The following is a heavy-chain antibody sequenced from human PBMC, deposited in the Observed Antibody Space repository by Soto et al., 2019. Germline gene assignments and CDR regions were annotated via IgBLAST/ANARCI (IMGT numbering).Heavy chain of an antibody. CDR2: IYSGGST. D-gene: IGHD3-3*01. CDR1: GFTVSSNY. CDR3: ARDRAIFGLTGEFLMDV. Sequence: GGSLRLSCAASGFTVSSNYMSWVRQAPGKGLEWVSVIYSGGSTYYADSVKGRFTISRDNSKNTLYLQMNSLRAEDTAVYYCARDRAIFGLTGEFLMDVWGKGTTVTVSS. J-gene: IGHJ6*03. V-gene: IGHV3-66*01.